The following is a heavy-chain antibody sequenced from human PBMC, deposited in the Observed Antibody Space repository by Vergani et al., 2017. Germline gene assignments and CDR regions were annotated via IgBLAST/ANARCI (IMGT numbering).Heavy chain of an antibody. Sequence: QVQLQESGPGLVRPSQTLSLTCTVSGASISSGSYYWSWFRQPAGKRLEWIGRFYTGGGTNYNPSLKSRVTISVDTSKNQFSLKLNSVTAADTAVYYCARGSRAEGGSGLDKWGQGTLVTVSS. CDR3: ARGSRAEGGSGLDK. D-gene: IGHD6-13*01. CDR1: GASISSGSYY. J-gene: IGHJ4*02. CDR2: FYTGGGT. V-gene: IGHV4-61*02.